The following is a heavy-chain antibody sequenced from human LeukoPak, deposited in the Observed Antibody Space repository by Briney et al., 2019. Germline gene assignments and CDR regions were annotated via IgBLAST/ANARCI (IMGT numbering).Heavy chain of an antibody. CDR3: AKVEAAAGSRYYYYYMDV. CDR2: ICASALTT. Sequence: PGGSLRLSCVASGFTFSSYSMNWVRQAPGKGLEWVSGICASALTTYYTHSVKGRFTISRDNSENTLSLQMNSLRADDTAVYYCAKVEAAAGSRYYYYYMDVWGKGTTVTVSS. D-gene: IGHD6-13*01. J-gene: IGHJ6*03. CDR1: GFTFSSYS. V-gene: IGHV3-23*01.